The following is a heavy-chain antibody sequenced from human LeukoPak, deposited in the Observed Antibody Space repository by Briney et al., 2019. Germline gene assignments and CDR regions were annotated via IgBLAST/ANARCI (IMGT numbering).Heavy chain of an antibody. Sequence: SETLSLTCTLSGGSISSYYWCWIRQPPGKGLEWIGYIYYSGSTNYNPSLKSRVTISVDTSKNQFSLKLSSVTAADTAVYYCAGTDDYGDYYYYYGMDVWGKGTTVTVSS. CDR3: AGTDDYGDYYYYYGMDV. D-gene: IGHD4-17*01. CDR1: GGSISSYY. V-gene: IGHV4-59*01. J-gene: IGHJ6*04. CDR2: IYYSGST.